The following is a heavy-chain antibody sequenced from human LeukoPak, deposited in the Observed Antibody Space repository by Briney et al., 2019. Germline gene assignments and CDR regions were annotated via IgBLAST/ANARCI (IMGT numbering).Heavy chain of an antibody. CDR1: GFTFSSYW. D-gene: IGHD1-26*01. V-gene: IGHV3-30*18. CDR2: ISYDGSNK. J-gene: IGHJ4*02. Sequence: GGSLRLSCAASGFTFSSYWMHWVRQAPGKGLEWVSVISYDGSNKYYADSVKGRFTISRDNSKNTLYLQMNSLRAEDTAMYYCAKNSGSTALWGQGTLVTVSS. CDR3: AKNSGSTAL.